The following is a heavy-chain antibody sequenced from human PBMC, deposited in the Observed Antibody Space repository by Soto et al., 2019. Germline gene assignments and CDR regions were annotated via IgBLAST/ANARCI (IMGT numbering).Heavy chain of an antibody. V-gene: IGHV4-31*03. J-gene: IGHJ5*02. CDR2: IYYSGST. CDR3: ATSKYQLPSFDP. D-gene: IGHD2-2*01. Sequence: QVQLQESGPGLVKPSQTLSLTCTVSGGSISSGGYYWSWIRQHPGKGLEWIGYIYYSGSTYYNPPLKSRVTISVDTSKNQFSLKLSSVTAADTAVYYCATSKYQLPSFDPWGQGTLVTVSS. CDR1: GGSISSGGYY.